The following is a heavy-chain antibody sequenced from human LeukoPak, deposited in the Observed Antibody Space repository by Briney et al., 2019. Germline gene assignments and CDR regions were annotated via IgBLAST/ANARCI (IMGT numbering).Heavy chain of an antibody. CDR3: ARRYYDFWSGIGYFDY. V-gene: IGHV4-38-2*01. Sequence: SETLSLTCAVFGYSISSGYYWGWIRQPPGKGLEWIGSIYHSGTTFYNPSLKSRVTISLDTSKNQFSLKLSSVTAADTAVYYCARRYYDFWSGIGYFDYWGQGTLVTVSS. CDR2: IYHSGTT. CDR1: GYSISSGYY. D-gene: IGHD3-3*01. J-gene: IGHJ4*02.